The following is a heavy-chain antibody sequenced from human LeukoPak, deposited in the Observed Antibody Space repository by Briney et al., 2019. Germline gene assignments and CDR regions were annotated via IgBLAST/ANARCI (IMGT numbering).Heavy chain of an antibody. Sequence: GGSLRLSCAASGFTFSDYWMHWVRQVPGKGLVWVSRINSDGSSTTYADSVRGRFTISRDYAKNTLYLQMNNLRADDTAVYYCLFSMVRGVYYMDVWGKGTTVTISS. J-gene: IGHJ6*03. CDR1: GFTFSDYW. D-gene: IGHD3-10*01. CDR3: LFSMVRGVYYMDV. V-gene: IGHV3-74*01. CDR2: INSDGSST.